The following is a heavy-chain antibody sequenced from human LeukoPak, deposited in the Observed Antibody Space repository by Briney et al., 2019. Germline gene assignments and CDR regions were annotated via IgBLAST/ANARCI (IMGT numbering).Heavy chain of an antibody. CDR2: ITWNSGSI. CDR1: GFTFDDYA. CDR3: AKGLLRYSSGWYRSLDY. V-gene: IGHV3-9*01. Sequence: GGSLRLSCAASGFTFDDYAMHWVRQAPGKGLEWVSGITWNSGSIGYADSVKGRSTISRDNAKNSLYLQMNSLRAEDTALYYCAKGLLRYSSGWYRSLDYWGQGTLVTVSS. D-gene: IGHD6-19*01. J-gene: IGHJ4*02.